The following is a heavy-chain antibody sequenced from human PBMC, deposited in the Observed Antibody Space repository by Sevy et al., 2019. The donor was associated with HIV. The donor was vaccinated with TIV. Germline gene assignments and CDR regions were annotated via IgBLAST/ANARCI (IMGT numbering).Heavy chain of an antibody. D-gene: IGHD3-16*01. CDR1: RFTFSTYD. CDR3: AKGQGYDYIWGNERSEYYFDY. CDR2: ISHDGSYQ. V-gene: IGHV3-30*18. J-gene: IGHJ4*02. Sequence: GGSLRLSCAASRFTFSTYDIHWVRQAPGKGLEWVVVISHDGSYQYYTDSVKGRFTISRDDSKNKAYLQMNSLRADDSGVYYCAKGQGYDYIWGNERSEYYFDYWGQGPLVTVSS.